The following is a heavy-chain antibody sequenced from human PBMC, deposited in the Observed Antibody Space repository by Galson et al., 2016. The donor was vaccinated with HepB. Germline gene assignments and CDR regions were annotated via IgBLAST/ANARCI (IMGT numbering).Heavy chain of an antibody. D-gene: IGHD4-17*01. V-gene: IGHV3-7*03. CDR2: IKQDGSES. J-gene: IGHJ4*02. CDR3: ARAAGDYGNDGFPNFDC. Sequence: SLRLSCAASGFSFNTYWMSWVRQAPGKGLEWVATIKQDGSESYYADSVKGRFTLSRDNARNSLYLQMNSLRAEDTAVYYCARAAGDYGNDGFPNFDCWAQGTLVTVSS. CDR1: GFSFNTYW.